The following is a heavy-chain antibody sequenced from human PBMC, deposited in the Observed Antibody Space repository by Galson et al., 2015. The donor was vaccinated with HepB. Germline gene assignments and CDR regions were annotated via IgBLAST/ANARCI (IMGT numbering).Heavy chain of an antibody. J-gene: IGHJ4*02. CDR2: ISLTSGTI. CDR3: ARDGGNALDY. CDR1: GFTFNSYS. Sequence: SLRLSCAVSGFTFNSYSMNWVRQAPGKGLEWVSYISLTSGTIYYADSVKGRFTISRDNAKNSLYLQMNSLRAEDTAVYYCARDGGNALDYWGQGTLVTVSS. D-gene: IGHD3-16*01. V-gene: IGHV3-48*01.